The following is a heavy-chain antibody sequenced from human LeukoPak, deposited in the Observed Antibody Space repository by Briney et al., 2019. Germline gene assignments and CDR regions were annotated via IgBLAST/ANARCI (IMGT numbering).Heavy chain of an antibody. CDR2: ISGSGGST. V-gene: IGHV3-23*01. D-gene: IGHD2-21*01. CDR3: AKHREVNLAYYFDY. J-gene: IGHJ4*02. CDR1: GFTFSSYA. Sequence: GGSLRLSCAASGFTFSSYATSWVRQAPGKGLEWVSAISGSGGSTYYADSVKGRFTISRDNSKNTLYLQMNSLRAEDTAVYYCAKHREVNLAYYFDYWGQGTLVTVSS.